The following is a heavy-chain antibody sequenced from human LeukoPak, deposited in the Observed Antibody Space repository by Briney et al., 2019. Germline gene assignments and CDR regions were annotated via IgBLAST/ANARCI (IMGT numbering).Heavy chain of an antibody. D-gene: IGHD4-17*01. CDR1: GFTFSSYS. CDR3: TRSTEDGDYGP. V-gene: IGHV3-21*01. CDR2: ISSSSSYI. Sequence: GGSLRLSCAASGFTFSSYSMNWFRQAPGKGLEWVSSISSSSSYIYYADSVKGRFTISRDNAKNSLYLQMNSLRAEDTAVYYCTRSTEDGDYGPWGQGTLVTVSS. J-gene: IGHJ5*02.